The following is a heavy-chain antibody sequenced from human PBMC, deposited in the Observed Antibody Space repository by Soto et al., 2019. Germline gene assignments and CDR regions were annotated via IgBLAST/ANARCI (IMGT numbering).Heavy chain of an antibody. CDR3: ARTSYYDSSGYYNMDV. D-gene: IGHD3-22*01. J-gene: IGHJ6*02. CDR2: IHHSGST. V-gene: IGHV4-4*02. CDR1: AGSISSSNW. Sequence: QVQLQESGPGLVKPSGTLSLTCAVSAGSISSSNWWTWVRQSPGKGLAWIGEIHHSGSTNYNPSLNSRVTISVDKSKNQFSLKLTSVTAADTADYYCARTSYYDSSGYYNMDVWGQGTTVTVSS.